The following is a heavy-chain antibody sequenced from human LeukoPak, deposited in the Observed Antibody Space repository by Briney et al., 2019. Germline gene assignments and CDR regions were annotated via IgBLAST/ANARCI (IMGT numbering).Heavy chain of an antibody. CDR2: INHSGST. Sequence: SETLSLTCAVYGGSFSGYYWSWIRQPPGKGLEWIGEINHSGSTNYNPSLKSRVTISVDTSKNQFSLKLSSVTAADTAVYYCARVFDWGLFDHWGQGTLVTVSS. D-gene: IGHD3-9*01. CDR3: ARVFDWGLFDH. V-gene: IGHV4-34*01. J-gene: IGHJ5*02. CDR1: GGSFSGYY.